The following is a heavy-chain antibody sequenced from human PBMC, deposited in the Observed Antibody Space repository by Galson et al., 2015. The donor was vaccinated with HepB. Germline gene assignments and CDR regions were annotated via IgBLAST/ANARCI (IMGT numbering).Heavy chain of an antibody. D-gene: IGHD6-13*01. J-gene: IGHJ6*03. Sequence: LRLSCAASGFTFSSYGMHWVRQAPGKGLEWVAVIWYDGSNKYYADSVKGRFTISRDNSKNTLYLQMNSLRAEDTAVYYCARDISSSWYYYYYYMDVWGKGTTVTVSS. V-gene: IGHV3-33*08. CDR3: ARDISSSWYYYYYYMDV. CDR1: GFTFSSYG. CDR2: IWYDGSNK.